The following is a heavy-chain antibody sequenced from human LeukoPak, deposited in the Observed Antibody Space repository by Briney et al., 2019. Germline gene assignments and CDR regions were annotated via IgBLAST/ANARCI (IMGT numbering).Heavy chain of an antibody. V-gene: IGHV3-21*01. CDR3: ARDRASVNRGVIVPRVGRYFAS. Sequence: GGSLRLSCAASGFRLSDFNMDWVRQAPGKGLEWVSSITKQSDYVYHAASVTDRFTLSRDNAQNSLFPQMNSLRADDTAVYYCARDRASVNRGVIVPRVGRYFASWRLGTLASVSS. CDR1: GFRLSDFN. D-gene: IGHD3-10*01. CDR2: ITKQSDYV. J-gene: IGHJ4*02.